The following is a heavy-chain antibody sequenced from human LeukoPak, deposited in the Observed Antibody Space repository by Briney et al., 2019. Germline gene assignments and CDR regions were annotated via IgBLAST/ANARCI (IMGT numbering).Heavy chain of an antibody. V-gene: IGHV3-30*04. CDR1: GFTFSTYP. J-gene: IGHJ5*02. CDR2: VSYDGSMQ. Sequence: GGSLRLSCVASGFTFSTYPIFWVRQAPGKGLEWVATVSYDGSMQYHADSVRDRFTTFRDNSQNTVYLQMTNLRTDDTAVYYCPRVVGWLQQIADLWGHGTLVTVSS. D-gene: IGHD6-13*01. CDR3: PRVVGWLQQIADL.